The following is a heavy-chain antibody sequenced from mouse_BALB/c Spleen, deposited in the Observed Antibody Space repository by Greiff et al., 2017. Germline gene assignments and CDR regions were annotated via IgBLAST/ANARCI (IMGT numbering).Heavy chain of an antibody. CDR1: GFNIKDTY. Sequence: VHVKQSGAELVKPGASVKLSCTASGFNIKDTYMHWVKQRPEQGLEWIGRIDPAHGNTKYDPKFQGKATITADTSSNTAYLQLSSLTSEDTAVYYCARAYYCNLYAMDYWGQGTSVTGSS. CDR3: ARAYYCNLYAMDY. J-gene: IGHJ4*01. CDR2: IDPAHGNT. D-gene: IGHD2-10*01. V-gene: IGHV14-3*02.